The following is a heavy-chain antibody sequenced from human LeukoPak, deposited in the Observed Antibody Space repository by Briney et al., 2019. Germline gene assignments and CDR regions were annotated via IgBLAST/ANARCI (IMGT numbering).Heavy chain of an antibody. CDR1: GGSISSRDHY. Sequence: SQTLSLTCSVSGGSISSRDHYWSWIRQHPEKGLEWIGYIFYSGSTHYNPSLKSRGTISVDTSNNQFSLKLSSVTAADTAFYYCARIGGYSYGSHYWGQGTLVTVSS. CDR2: IFYSGST. D-gene: IGHD5-18*01. J-gene: IGHJ4*02. V-gene: IGHV4-31*03. CDR3: ARIGGYSYGSHY.